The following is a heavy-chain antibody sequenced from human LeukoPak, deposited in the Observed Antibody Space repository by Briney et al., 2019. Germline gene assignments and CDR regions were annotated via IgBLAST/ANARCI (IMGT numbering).Heavy chain of an antibody. CDR2: ISSSSSYI. CDR1: GFTFSSYS. Sequence: GGSLRLSCAASGFTFSSYSMNWVRQAPGKGLEWVSSISSSSSYIYYADSVKGRFTISRDNAKNSLYLQMNSLRAEDTAVYYCARDRHNRGSYGDDPDYWGQGTLVTVSS. CDR3: ARDRHNRGSYGDDPDY. V-gene: IGHV3-21*01. D-gene: IGHD1-26*01. J-gene: IGHJ4*02.